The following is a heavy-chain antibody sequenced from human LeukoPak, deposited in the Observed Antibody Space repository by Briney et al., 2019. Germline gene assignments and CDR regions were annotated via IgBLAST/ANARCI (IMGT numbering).Heavy chain of an antibody. J-gene: IGHJ5*02. CDR3: ARESNYHGSGTGWFDP. V-gene: IGHV4-39*07. CDR2: IYYSGST. Sequence: PSETLSLTCTVSGGSISSSSYYWGWIRQPPGKGLEWIGSIYYSGSTYYNPSLKSRVTISVDTSKNQLSLKLSSVTAADTALYYCARESNYHGSGTGWFDPWGQGTLVTVSS. CDR1: GGSISSSSYY. D-gene: IGHD3-10*01.